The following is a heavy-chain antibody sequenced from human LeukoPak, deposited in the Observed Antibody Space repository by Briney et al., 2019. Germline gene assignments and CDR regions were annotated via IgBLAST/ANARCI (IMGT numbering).Heavy chain of an antibody. Sequence: SETLSLTCTVSGGSISSGSYYWSWIRQPPGKGLEWIGYIYYSGSTNYNPSLKSRVTISVDTSKNQFSLKLSSVTAADTAVYYCARDRSSSYAFDIWGQGTMVTVSS. CDR1: GGSISSGSYY. V-gene: IGHV4-61*01. CDR2: IYYSGST. J-gene: IGHJ3*02. CDR3: ARDRSSSYAFDI. D-gene: IGHD6-6*01.